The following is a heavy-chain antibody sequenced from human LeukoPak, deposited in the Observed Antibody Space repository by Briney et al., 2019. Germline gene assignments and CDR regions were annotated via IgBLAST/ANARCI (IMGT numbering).Heavy chain of an antibody. CDR3: ARGRDGYTLIDAFDI. V-gene: IGHV3-74*01. D-gene: IGHD5-24*01. CDR1: GFTFSNYW. J-gene: IGHJ3*02. CDR2: INPDGSNT. Sequence: GGSLRLSCAASGFTFSNYWMHWVRQDPGKGLVWVSYINPDGSNTNYADSVKGRFTISRDNAKNALYLQMNSLRVEDTAVYYCARGRDGYTLIDAFDIWGQGTMVTVSS.